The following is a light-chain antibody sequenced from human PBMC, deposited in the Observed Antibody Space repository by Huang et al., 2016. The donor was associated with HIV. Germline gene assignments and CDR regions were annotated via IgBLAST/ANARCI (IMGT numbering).Light chain of an antibody. Sequence: EIVLTQSPAALSLSPGERATLSCGASQTVASFLAWFQQTPGQAPRRLIYDAYNRATGVPARFSGSGSGTDFTLTISSLEPEDFAVYYCQQRSNWPYTFGQGTKLDIK. J-gene: IGKJ2*01. CDR3: QQRSNWPYT. CDR2: DAY. CDR1: QTVASF. V-gene: IGKV3-11*01.